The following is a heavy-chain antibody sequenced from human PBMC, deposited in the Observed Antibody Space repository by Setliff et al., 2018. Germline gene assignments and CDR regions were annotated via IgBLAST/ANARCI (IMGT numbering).Heavy chain of an antibody. CDR1: GASIRNFY. J-gene: IGHJ4*02. V-gene: IGHV4-59*01. Sequence: SETLSLTCNVSGASIRNFYWTWIRQPPGKGLEWIGYVHFTGSANYNPSLKSRVTMSVDVSKSQFSLRLSSVTAADTAIYYCARGGTYRYFDYWGQGTPVTVSS. CDR3: ARGGTYRYFDY. CDR2: VHFTGSA.